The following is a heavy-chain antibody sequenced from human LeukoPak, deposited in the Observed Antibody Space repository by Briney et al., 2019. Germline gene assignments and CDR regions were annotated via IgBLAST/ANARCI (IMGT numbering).Heavy chain of an antibody. V-gene: IGHV4-34*01. CDR2: INHSGST. J-gene: IGHJ4*02. CDR3: ARGVAAAGVFDY. CDR1: GGSFSGYY. D-gene: IGHD6-13*01. Sequence: SETLSLTCAVYGGSFSGYYWSWIRQPPGKGLEWIGEINHSGSTNYNPSLKSRVTISVDKSKNQFSLKLSSVTAADTAVYYCARGVAAAGVFDYWGQGTLVTVSS.